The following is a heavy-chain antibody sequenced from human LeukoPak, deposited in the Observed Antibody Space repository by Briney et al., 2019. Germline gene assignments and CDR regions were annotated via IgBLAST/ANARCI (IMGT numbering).Heavy chain of an antibody. J-gene: IGHJ5*02. CDR2: IYYSGTT. CDR3: ARLQAVARTSDWFDP. CDR1: GGSISGNY. D-gene: IGHD6-19*01. Sequence: PSETLSLTCTGSGGSISGNYWSWIRQPPGTGLEWIGYIYYSGTTNYNPSLKSRVTISLDASKNQFSLKLSSVTAADTAVYYCARLQAVARTSDWFDPWGQGTLVTVSS. V-gene: IGHV4-59*01.